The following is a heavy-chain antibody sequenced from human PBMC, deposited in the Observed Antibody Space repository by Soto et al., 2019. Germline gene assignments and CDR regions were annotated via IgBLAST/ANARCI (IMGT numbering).Heavy chain of an antibody. D-gene: IGHD3-16*02. CDR1: GFTFSSYA. CDR2: ISGSGGST. V-gene: IGHV3-23*01. J-gene: IGHJ3*02. Sequence: PGGSLRLSCAASGFTFSSYAMSWVRQAPGKGLEWVSAISGSGGSTYYADSVKGRFTISRDNSKNTLYLQMNSLRAEDTAVYYCAKDSWYDYIWGSYRSNDAFDIWGQGTMVTVSS. CDR3: AKDSWYDYIWGSYRSNDAFDI.